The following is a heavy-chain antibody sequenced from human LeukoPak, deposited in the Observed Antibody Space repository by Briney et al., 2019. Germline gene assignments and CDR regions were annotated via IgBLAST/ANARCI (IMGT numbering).Heavy chain of an antibody. CDR3: ARVGYSSSSGNIFDC. CDR2: IYTSGST. J-gene: IGHJ4*02. CDR1: GGSISSYY. D-gene: IGHD6-13*01. V-gene: IGHV4-4*07. Sequence: SETLSLTCTVSGGSISSYYWSWIRQPAGKGLEWIGRIYTSGSTNYNPSLKSRVTMSVDTSKNQFSLKLSSVTAADTAVYYCARVGYSSSSGNIFDCWGQGTLVTVPS.